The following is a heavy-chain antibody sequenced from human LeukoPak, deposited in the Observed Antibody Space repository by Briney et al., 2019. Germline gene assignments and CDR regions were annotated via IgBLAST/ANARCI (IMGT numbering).Heavy chain of an antibody. CDR2: VYYSGST. V-gene: IGHV4-39*07. Sequence: SETLSLTCTVSGDSISSSSYYWGWIRQSPEKALEWIASVYYSGSTYSNPSLTSRLTISVDMSKNQISLKLTSVAAADTAVYYCARGGYSGYDFFYWGQGTLVTVSS. J-gene: IGHJ4*02. CDR3: ARGGYSGYDFFY. D-gene: IGHD5-12*01. CDR1: GDSISSSSYY.